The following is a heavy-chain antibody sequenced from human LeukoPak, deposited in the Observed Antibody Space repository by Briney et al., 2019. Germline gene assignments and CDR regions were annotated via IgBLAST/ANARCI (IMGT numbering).Heavy chain of an antibody. D-gene: IGHD6-6*01. Sequence: SETLSLTCTVSGGSISSSSYYWGWVRQPPGKGLEWIGSIYYSGSTYYNPSLKSRVTISVDTSKNQFSLKLSSVTAADTAVYYCARQSSSSSNWFDPWGQGTLVTVSS. V-gene: IGHV4-39*01. CDR1: GGSISSSSYY. CDR2: IYYSGST. CDR3: ARQSSSSSNWFDP. J-gene: IGHJ5*02.